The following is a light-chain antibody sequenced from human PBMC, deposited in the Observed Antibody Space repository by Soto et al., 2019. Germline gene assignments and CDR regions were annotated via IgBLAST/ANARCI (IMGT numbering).Light chain of an antibody. CDR1: SSNIRNNY. CDR2: KNS. Sequence: QSVLTQPPSASGPPGQRVTISCSGSSSNIRNNYVYWYQQLPGTAPKLLFYKNSQPPSGVPGRFSGSKSGTSASLATSGLRYEEAAYYYCASCGDSRSGVVFGGGTQLTVL. CDR3: ASCGDSRSGVV. J-gene: IGLJ2*01. V-gene: IGLV1-47*01.